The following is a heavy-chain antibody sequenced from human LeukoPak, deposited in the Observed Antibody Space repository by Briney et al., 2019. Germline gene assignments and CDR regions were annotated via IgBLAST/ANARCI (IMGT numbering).Heavy chain of an antibody. D-gene: IGHD2-21*02. V-gene: IGHV3-11*05. CDR3: AKGLNRVVTVDWFDP. CDR2: ISGRGTST. CDR1: GFTFSDFY. J-gene: IGHJ5*02. Sequence: GGSLRLSCAASGFTFSDFYMSWIRQAPGKGLEWVSYISGRGTSTNYADSVKGRFTISRDNSKNTLYLQMNSLRAEDTAVYYCAKGLNRVVTVDWFDPWGKGTLVTVSS.